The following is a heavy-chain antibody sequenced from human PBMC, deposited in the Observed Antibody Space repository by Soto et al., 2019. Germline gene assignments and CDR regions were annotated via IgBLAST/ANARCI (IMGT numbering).Heavy chain of an antibody. CDR2: ISYDGSNK. J-gene: IGHJ4*02. Sequence: GGSLRLSCAASGFTFSSYAMHWVRQAPGKGLEWVAVISYDGSNKYYADSVKGRFTISRDNSKNTLYLQMNSLRAEDTAVYYCARDYYDSSGYYQSIKYYFDYWGQRTLVTVSS. CDR1: GFTFSSYA. V-gene: IGHV3-30-3*01. D-gene: IGHD3-22*01. CDR3: ARDYYDSSGYYQSIKYYFDY.